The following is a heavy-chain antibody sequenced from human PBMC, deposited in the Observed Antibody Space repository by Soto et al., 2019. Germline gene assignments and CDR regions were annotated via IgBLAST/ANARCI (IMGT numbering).Heavy chain of an antibody. J-gene: IGHJ5*02. V-gene: IGHV4-59*01. Sequence: SETLSLTCTVSGGSISSYYWSWIRQPPGKGLEWIGYIYYSGSTNYNPSLKSRVTISVDTSKNQFSLKLSSVTAADTAVYYCARGPAGSTRDNWFDPWGQGTLVTVSS. CDR2: IYYSGST. CDR1: GGSISSYY. D-gene: IGHD2-2*01. CDR3: ARGPAGSTRDNWFDP.